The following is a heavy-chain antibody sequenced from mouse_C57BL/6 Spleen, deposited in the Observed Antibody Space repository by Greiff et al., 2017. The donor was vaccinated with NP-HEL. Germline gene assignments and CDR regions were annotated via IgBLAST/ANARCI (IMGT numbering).Heavy chain of an antibody. J-gene: IGHJ3*01. CDR2: INPNYDTT. V-gene: IGHV1-39*01. CDR1: GYSFTDYN. CDR3: TRSYGYTWFAY. D-gene: IGHD2-2*01. Sequence: EVQLQQSGPELVKPGASVKISCKASGYSFTDYNMNWVKQSNGKSLEWIGVINPNYDTTSYNQKFKGKATSTVDQSSSTAYMQLNSLTSEDSAVYESTRSYGYTWFAYWGQGTQVNVSA.